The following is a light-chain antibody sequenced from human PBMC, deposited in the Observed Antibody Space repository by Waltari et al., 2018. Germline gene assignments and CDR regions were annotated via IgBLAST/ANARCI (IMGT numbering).Light chain of an antibody. Sequence: DIQMTQSPSSLSASVGDRVTIPCRASQSISSYLNWYQQKPGKAPKLLIYAASSLQSGVPSRFSGSGSGTEFTLAINNLQPEDFATYYCQQYYRYYTFGQGTKLEIK. CDR3: QQYYRYYT. CDR2: AAS. V-gene: IGKV1-39*01. CDR1: QSISSY. J-gene: IGKJ2*01.